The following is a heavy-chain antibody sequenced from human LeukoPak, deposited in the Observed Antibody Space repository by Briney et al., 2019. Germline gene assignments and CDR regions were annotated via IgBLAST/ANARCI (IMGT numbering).Heavy chain of an antibody. CDR3: ARGKGYCTSTSCGYCSGGSCYAIYYYYYMDV. J-gene: IGHJ6*03. CDR2: IYTSGST. Sequence: PSGTLSLTCTVSGGSISSYYWSWIRQPAGKGLEWIGRIYTSGSTNYNPSLKSRVTMSVDTSKNQFSLKLNSVTAADTAVYYCARGKGYCTSTSCGYCSGGSCYAIYYYYYMDVWGKGTTVTVSS. CDR1: GGSISSYY. D-gene: IGHD2-2*01. V-gene: IGHV4-4*07.